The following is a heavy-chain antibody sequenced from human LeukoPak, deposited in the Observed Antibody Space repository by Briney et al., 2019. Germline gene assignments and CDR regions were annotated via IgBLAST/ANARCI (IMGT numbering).Heavy chain of an antibody. Sequence: GESLKISCKGSGYSFTTYWIGWVRQMPGKGLEWMGIIYPGASDIRYSPSFQGQVTISGDGSTSTAYLQWSSLKASDTAMYYCARCSTCARSSGYYDAFDIWGQGTMVTVSS. CDR1: GYSFTTYW. CDR3: ARCSTCARSSGYYDAFDI. V-gene: IGHV5-51*01. D-gene: IGHD3-22*01. J-gene: IGHJ3*02. CDR2: IYPGASDI.